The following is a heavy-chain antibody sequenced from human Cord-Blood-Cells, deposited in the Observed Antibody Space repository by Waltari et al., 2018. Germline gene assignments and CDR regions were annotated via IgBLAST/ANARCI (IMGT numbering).Heavy chain of an antibody. CDR2: IYSGGST. J-gene: IGHJ3*02. CDR3: ARGPESSDAFDI. Sequence: EVQLVESGGGLVQPGGSLRLSCAASGFTVSSNYMSWVRQAPGKGLEWVSVIYSGGSTYYADSVKGRCTISRHNSKNTLYLQMNSLRAEDTAVYYCARGPESSDAFDIWGQGTMVTVSS. CDR1: GFTVSSNY. V-gene: IGHV3-53*04.